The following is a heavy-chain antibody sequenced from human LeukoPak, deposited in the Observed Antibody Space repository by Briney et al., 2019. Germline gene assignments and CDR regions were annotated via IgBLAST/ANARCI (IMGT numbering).Heavy chain of an antibody. J-gene: IGHJ4*02. V-gene: IGHV1-2*02. Sequence: VSVKVSCKASGYTLTGYYMHWVRQAPGQGLEWMGWINPNSGGTNYAQKFQGRVTMTRDTSISTAYMELSRLRSDDTAVYYCARAKKSYGSGSYQDYWGQGTLVTVSS. CDR2: INPNSGGT. CDR1: GYTLTGYY. CDR3: ARAKKSYGSGSYQDY. D-gene: IGHD3-10*01.